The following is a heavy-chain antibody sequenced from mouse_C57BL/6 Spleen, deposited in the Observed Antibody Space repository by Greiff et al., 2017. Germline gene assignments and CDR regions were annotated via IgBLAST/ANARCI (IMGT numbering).Heavy chain of an antibody. CDR3: ARRDGLSYFDY. CDR1: GYTFPSYW. D-gene: IGHD6-5*01. CDR2: IYPGSGST. Sequence: QVQLQQPGAELVKPGASVTMSCKASGYTFPSYWLTWVKQRPGQGLEWIGDIYPGSGSTNYNGKFKGKATLTADKSSSTAYMQLSSLTSEDSAVYFCARRDGLSYFDYWGQGTTLTVSS. V-gene: IGHV1-55*01. J-gene: IGHJ2*01.